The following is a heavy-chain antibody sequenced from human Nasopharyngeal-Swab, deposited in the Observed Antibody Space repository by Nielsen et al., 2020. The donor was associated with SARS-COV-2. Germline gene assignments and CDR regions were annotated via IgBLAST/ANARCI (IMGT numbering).Heavy chain of an antibody. D-gene: IGHD6-19*01. CDR2: IYPGDSDT. J-gene: IGHJ3*02. Sequence: KVSCNGSGYSFTSYWIVWVRQMPGKGLEWMGIIYPGDSDTRYSPSFQGQVTISADKSISTAYLQWSSLKASDTAMYYCARPLKQWLGGDAFDIWGQGTMVTVSS. CDR1: GYSFTSYW. V-gene: IGHV5-51*01. CDR3: ARPLKQWLGGDAFDI.